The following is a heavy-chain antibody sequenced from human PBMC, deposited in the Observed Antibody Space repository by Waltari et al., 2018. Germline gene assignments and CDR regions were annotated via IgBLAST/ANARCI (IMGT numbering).Heavy chain of an antibody. CDR1: GFTFSSYS. J-gene: IGHJ4*02. Sequence: EVQLVESGGGLVKPGGSLRLSCAASGFTFSSYSMNWVRQAPGKGLEWVSSISSSRSYIDYADSVKGRFTISRDNAKNSLYLQMNSLRAEDTAGYYCARDLPGSYSYGTNPFDYWGQGTLVTVSS. CDR2: ISSSRSYI. V-gene: IGHV3-21*01. D-gene: IGHD5-18*01. CDR3: ARDLPGSYSYGTNPFDY.